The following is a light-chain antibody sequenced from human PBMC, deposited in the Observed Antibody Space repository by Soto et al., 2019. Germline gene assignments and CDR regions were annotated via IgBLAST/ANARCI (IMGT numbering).Light chain of an antibody. Sequence: QSALTQPPSASGSPRQSVTISCTGTSSDVGGYNFVSWYQQHPGKAPKLMIYEVSKRPSGVSDRFSGSKSGNTASLTVSGLQAEDEADYYCNSYAGSNNFVVFGGGTKVTVL. V-gene: IGLV2-8*01. CDR3: NSYAGSNNFVV. J-gene: IGLJ2*01. CDR2: EVS. CDR1: SSDVGGYNF.